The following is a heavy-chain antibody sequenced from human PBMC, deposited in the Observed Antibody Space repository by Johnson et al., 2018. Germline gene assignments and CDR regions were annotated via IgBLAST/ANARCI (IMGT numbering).Heavy chain of an antibody. CDR3: ARGAYSITWGYFYDHMDV. V-gene: IGHV3-11*04. CDR1: GFIFSDYY. J-gene: IGHJ6*03. CDR2: VTIFGSTT. Sequence: QVQLVESGGGLVKPGGSLRLSCVASGFIFSDYYMNWIRQAPGKGLEWVSCVTIFGSTTFYADSVKGRFTISREDANNSSYLQMNSLRADDTAVYYCARGAYSITWGYFYDHMDVWGKGTTVTVAS. D-gene: IGHD3-16*01.